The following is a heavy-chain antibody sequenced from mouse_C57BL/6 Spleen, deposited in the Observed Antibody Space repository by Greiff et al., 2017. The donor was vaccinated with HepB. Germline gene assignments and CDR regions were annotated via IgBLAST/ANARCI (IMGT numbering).Heavy chain of an antibody. CDR3: ASSRASNRAMDY. D-gene: IGHD2-5*01. V-gene: IGHV1-55*01. CDR1: GYTFTSYW. CDR2: IYPGSGST. J-gene: IGHJ4*01. Sequence: VQLQESGAELVKPGASVKMSCKASGYTFTSYWITWVKQRPGQGLEWIGDIYPGSGSTNYNEKFKSKATLTVDTSSSTAYMQLSSLTSEDSAVYYSASSRASNRAMDYWGQGTSVTVSS.